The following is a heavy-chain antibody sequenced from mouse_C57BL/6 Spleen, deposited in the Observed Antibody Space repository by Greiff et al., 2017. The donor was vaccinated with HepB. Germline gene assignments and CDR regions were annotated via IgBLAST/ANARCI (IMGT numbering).Heavy chain of an antibody. Sequence: QVQLQQSGAELARPGASVKMSCKASGYNFTSYTMHWVKQRPGQGLEWIGYINPSSGYTKYNQKFKVKATLTADKSSSTAYMQLSSLTSEDSAVYYCARSATVWDWFAYWGQGTLVTVSA. V-gene: IGHV1-4*01. J-gene: IGHJ3*01. D-gene: IGHD4-1*01. CDR3: ARSATVWDWFAY. CDR2: INPSSGYT. CDR1: GYNFTSYT.